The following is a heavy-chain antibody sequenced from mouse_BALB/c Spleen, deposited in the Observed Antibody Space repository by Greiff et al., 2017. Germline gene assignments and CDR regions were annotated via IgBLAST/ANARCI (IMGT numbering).Heavy chain of an antibody. Sequence: EVKLMESGPGLVKPSQSLSLTCSVTGYSITSGYYWNWIRQFPGNKLEWMGYISYDGSNNYNPSLKNRISITRDTSKNQFFLKLNSVTTEDTATYYSARDEVLRSLWYFDVWGAGTTVTVSS. CDR1: GYSITSGYY. D-gene: IGHD1-1*01. CDR2: ISYDGSN. CDR3: ARDEVLRSLWYFDV. J-gene: IGHJ1*01. V-gene: IGHV3-6*02.